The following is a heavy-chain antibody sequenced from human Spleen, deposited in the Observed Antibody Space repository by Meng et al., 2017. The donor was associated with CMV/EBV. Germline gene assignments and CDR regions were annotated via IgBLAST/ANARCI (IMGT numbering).Heavy chain of an antibody. Sequence: GSGNSVNTCWIGCVRQMPGKGLEWMGIIYPGDSDTRYSPSLQGQVTISADKSISTAYLQWSSLKASDTAMYYCARRDYGSGSVSIDYWGQGTLVTVSS. CDR2: IYPGDSDT. CDR3: ARRDYGSGSVSIDY. V-gene: IGHV5-51*01. J-gene: IGHJ4*02. CDR1: GNSVNTCW. D-gene: IGHD3-10*01.